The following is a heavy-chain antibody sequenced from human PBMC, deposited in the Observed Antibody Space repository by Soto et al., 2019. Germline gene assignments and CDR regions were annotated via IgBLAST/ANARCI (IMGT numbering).Heavy chain of an antibody. D-gene: IGHD3-3*01. Sequence: EVHVVESGGGLVQPGGSLRLSCAASGVTFSSNSMNWVRQAPGKGLEWISDISSRSSTIYADSVKGRFTISRDNAKNSMYLQMNRLRDEDTAVYYCARVIWSGHLTSNLWGQGPLVTVSS. CDR3: ARVIWSGHLTSNL. CDR2: ISSRSSTI. J-gene: IGHJ5*02. V-gene: IGHV3-48*02. CDR1: GVTFSSNS.